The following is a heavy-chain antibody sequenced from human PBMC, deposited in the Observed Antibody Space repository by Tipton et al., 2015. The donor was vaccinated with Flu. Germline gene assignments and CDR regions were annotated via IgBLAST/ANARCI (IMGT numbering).Heavy chain of an antibody. V-gene: IGHV4-39*07. Sequence: TLSLTCTVSGGFISTSTYYWGWIRQPPGKGREWIGNSYYSGTTYLSPSLKSRVTISVDTSKNQFSLKLSSVIAADTAVYYCAGGWWGHPDRWFDPLGQRSLVTVSS. CDR3: AGGWWGHPDRWFDP. D-gene: IGHD2-15*01. CDR2: SYYSGTT. J-gene: IGHJ5*02. CDR1: GGFISTSTYY.